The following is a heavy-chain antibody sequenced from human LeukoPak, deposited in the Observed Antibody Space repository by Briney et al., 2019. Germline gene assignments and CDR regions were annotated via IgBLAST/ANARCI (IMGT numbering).Heavy chain of an antibody. CDR1: GGSFSSYV. CDR3: ARSALGYCSGGSCLNWFDP. Sequence: SVKVSCKASGGSFSSYVITWVRQAPGQGLEWMGRIIPVLGVSNFAQKFQGRVTITTDESTSTAYVELSSLRSEDTAVYYCARSALGYCSGGSCLNWFDPWGQGTLVTVSS. CDR2: IIPVLGVS. V-gene: IGHV1-69*04. D-gene: IGHD2-15*01. J-gene: IGHJ5*02.